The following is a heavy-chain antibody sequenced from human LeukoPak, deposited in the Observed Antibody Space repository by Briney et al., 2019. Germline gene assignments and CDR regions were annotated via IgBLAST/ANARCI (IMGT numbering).Heavy chain of an antibody. CDR1: GGSISSHY. CDR2: IYYSGST. V-gene: IGHV4-59*11. D-gene: IGHD3/OR15-3a*01. Sequence: SETLSLTCTVSGGSISSHYWSWIRQPPGKGLEWIGDIYYSGSTNYSPSLKSRVTISVDTSKNQFSLKLSSVTAADTAVYYCARWTHYQPFDYWGQGTLVTVSS. CDR3: ARWTHYQPFDY. J-gene: IGHJ4*02.